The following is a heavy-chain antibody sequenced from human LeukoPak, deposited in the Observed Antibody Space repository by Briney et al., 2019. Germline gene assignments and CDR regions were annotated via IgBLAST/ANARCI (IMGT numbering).Heavy chain of an antibody. D-gene: IGHD4-23*01. V-gene: IGHV3-23*01. CDR2: ITSGDST. CDR1: GFTFSSYA. J-gene: IGHJ4*02. Sequence: GGSLRLSCAVSGFTFSSYAMNWVRQAPGKGLEWVSVITSGDSTYYADSVKGRFTISRDNSENTLYLQMNSLRAEDTAVYYCAKAPHGGNFYFDYWGQGTLVTVSS. CDR3: AKAPHGGNFYFDY.